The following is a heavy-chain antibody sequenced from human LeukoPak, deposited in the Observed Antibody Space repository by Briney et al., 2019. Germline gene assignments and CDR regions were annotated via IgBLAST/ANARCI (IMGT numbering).Heavy chain of an antibody. D-gene: IGHD5-24*01. Sequence: GGSLRLSXAASGFIFEDYAMHWVRQPPGKGLEWVSLISGDGGTRYYADSVKGRFTISRDNNKKSLYLQMNSLTTEDTALYYCTKSTVRRWLQSITDYWGQGTLVTVSS. CDR3: TKSTVRRWLQSITDY. CDR2: ISGDGGTR. CDR1: GFIFEDYA. J-gene: IGHJ4*02. V-gene: IGHV3-43*02.